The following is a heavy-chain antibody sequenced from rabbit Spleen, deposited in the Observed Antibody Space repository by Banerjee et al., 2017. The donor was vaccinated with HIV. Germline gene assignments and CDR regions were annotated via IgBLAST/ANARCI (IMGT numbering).Heavy chain of an antibody. J-gene: IGHJ6*01. CDR1: GFSFNGDYD. CDR3: ARDTSTSFSTYGMDL. Sequence: QSLEESGGGLVKPGASLTLTCKASGFSFNGDYDMCWVRQAPGKGLEWIACIYAASTSNTYSATWAKGRFTISKTSSTTVTLQMTSLTAADTATYFCARDTSTSFSTYGMDLWGPGTLVTVS. D-gene: IGHD1-1*01. V-gene: IGHV1S40*01. CDR2: IYAASTSNT.